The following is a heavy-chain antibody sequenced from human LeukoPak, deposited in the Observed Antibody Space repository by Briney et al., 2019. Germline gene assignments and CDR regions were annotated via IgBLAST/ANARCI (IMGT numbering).Heavy chain of an antibody. CDR3: ARVIAEAGNY. Sequence: GGTLRLSCAASGFTFSSYSMNWVRQAPGKVLEWVSSISSSSSYIYYADSVKGRFTISRDNAKNSLYLQMNSLRAEDTAVYYCARVIAEAGNYWGQGTLVTVSS. D-gene: IGHD6-13*01. V-gene: IGHV3-21*01. J-gene: IGHJ4*02. CDR1: GFTFSSYS. CDR2: ISSSSSYI.